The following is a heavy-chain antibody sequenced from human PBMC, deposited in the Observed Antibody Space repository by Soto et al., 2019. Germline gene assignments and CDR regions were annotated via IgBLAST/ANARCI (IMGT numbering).Heavy chain of an antibody. V-gene: IGHV3-33*01. CDR1: GFTFSSYG. D-gene: IGHD2-2*01. Sequence: PGGSLRLSCAASGFTFSSYGMHWVRQAPGKGLEWVAVIWYDGSNKYYADSVKGRFTISRDNSKNTLYLQMNSLRAEDTAVYYCARDRIVVVPAAMNAHYYYYGMDVWGQGTTVTSP. J-gene: IGHJ6*02. CDR3: ARDRIVVVPAAMNAHYYYYGMDV. CDR2: IWYDGSNK.